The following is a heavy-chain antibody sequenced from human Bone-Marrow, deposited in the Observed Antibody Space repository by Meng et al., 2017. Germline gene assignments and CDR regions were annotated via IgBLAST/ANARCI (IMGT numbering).Heavy chain of an antibody. Sequence: GGPLRLSCAASGFTSVDYAMHWFRQAPGKGLEWVTLISWDGGRTYYADSVKGRFTISRDNSKNSLYLQMNSLRAEDTALYYCAKDMVRGVIFALDYWGQGTLVTVSS. V-gene: IGHV3-43D*03. D-gene: IGHD3-10*01. CDR2: ISWDGGRT. J-gene: IGHJ4*02. CDR1: GFTSVDYA. CDR3: AKDMVRGVIFALDY.